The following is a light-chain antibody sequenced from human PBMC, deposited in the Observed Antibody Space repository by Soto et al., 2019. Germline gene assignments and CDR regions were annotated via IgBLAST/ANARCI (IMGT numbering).Light chain of an antibody. J-gene: IGKJ1*01. Sequence: EMVLTQSPGTLSLSPGERATLSCRASQSVSSSYLAWYQQKPGQAPRLLIYGTSSRATAIPDRFSGSGSGTDFTLTISRLGPEDFAVYYCQQYGSSSWTFGQGTKVEIK. CDR3: QQYGSSSWT. CDR1: QSVSSSY. V-gene: IGKV3-20*01. CDR2: GTS.